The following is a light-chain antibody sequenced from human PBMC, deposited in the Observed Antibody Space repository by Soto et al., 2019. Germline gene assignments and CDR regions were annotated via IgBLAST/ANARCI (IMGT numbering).Light chain of an antibody. CDR3: QSYDSSLIWV. V-gene: IGLV1-40*01. CDR1: SSNIGAGYD. J-gene: IGLJ3*02. Sequence: QSALTQPPSVSGAPGQRVTISCTGSSSNIGAGYDVHWYQQLPGTAPKLLIYGNSNRPSGVPDRFSGSKSGTSASLAITGLQAEDEADYYCQSYDSSLIWVFGGGTQLTVL. CDR2: GNS.